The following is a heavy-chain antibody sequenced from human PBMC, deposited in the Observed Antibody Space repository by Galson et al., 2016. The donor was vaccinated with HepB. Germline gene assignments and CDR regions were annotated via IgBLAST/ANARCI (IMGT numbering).Heavy chain of an antibody. D-gene: IGHD3-9*01. CDR2: MYYSGRT. CDR3: ASGGPYFASGAFDI. CDR1: GGSVTNYY. V-gene: IGHV4-59*08. Sequence: SETLSLTCAVSGGSVTNYYWNWIRQPPGKGLEWVGYMYYSGRTTHNPSLKSRVTISLDRSMNQVSLKLSSVTAADTAVYYCASGGPYFASGAFDIWGQGTVVTVSS. J-gene: IGHJ3*02.